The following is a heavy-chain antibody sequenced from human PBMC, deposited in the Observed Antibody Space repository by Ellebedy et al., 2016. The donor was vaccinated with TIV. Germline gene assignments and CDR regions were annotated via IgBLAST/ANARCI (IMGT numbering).Heavy chain of an antibody. V-gene: IGHV3-23*01. CDR3: ASEMGTPISKYGMDV. CDR2: ISSGGGST. CDR1: GFTFSNYA. D-gene: IGHD5-24*01. Sequence: GGSLRLSCAASGFTFSNYAMSWVRQAPGKGLEWVSAISSGGGSTYYADSVKGRFTISRDNSKNTLYLQINSLRAEDTAVYYCASEMGTPISKYGMDVWGRGTMVTVSS. J-gene: IGHJ6*02.